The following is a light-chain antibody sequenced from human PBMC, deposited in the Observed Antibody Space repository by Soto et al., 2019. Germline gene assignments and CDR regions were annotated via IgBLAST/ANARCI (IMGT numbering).Light chain of an antibody. CDR1: RSDVGGYNY. CDR2: DVT. Sequence: QSVLGPPASVSGSPGQSITISCTGTRSDVGGYNYVSWYQQHPGKAPKFMIYDVTNRPSGVSNRFSGSKSGNTASLTISGLQAEDEADYYCSSYTTSNTRQIVFGTGTKVTVL. V-gene: IGLV2-14*01. J-gene: IGLJ1*01. CDR3: SSYTTSNTRQIV.